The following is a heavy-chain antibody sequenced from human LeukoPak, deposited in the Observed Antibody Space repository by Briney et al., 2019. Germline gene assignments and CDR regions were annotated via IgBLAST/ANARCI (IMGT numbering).Heavy chain of an antibody. CDR2: IRSKAYGGTT. D-gene: IGHD3-9*01. Sequence: PGGSLRLSCTASGFTFGDYAMSWVRQAPEKGLEWVGFIRSKAYGGTTEYAASVKGRFTISRDDSKSIAYLQMNSLKTEDTAVYYCTRGSLYDILTGQFDYWGQGTLVTVSS. V-gene: IGHV3-49*04. CDR3: TRGSLYDILTGQFDY. J-gene: IGHJ4*02. CDR1: GFTFGDYA.